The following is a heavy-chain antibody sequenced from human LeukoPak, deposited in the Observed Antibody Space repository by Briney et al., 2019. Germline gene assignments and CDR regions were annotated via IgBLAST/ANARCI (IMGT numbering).Heavy chain of an antibody. J-gene: IGHJ4*02. CDR2: ISSSGDTI. V-gene: IGHV3-48*03. CDR1: GFTFSTYE. Sequence: GGSLRLSCAASGFTFSTYEMNWVRQAPGKGLEWVSYISSSGDTIYYADSVKGRFTISRDNAKNSLYLQMNSLRAEDTAVYYCARDQSMVKDYWGQGTLVTVSS. CDR3: ARDQSMVKDY. D-gene: IGHD5-18*01.